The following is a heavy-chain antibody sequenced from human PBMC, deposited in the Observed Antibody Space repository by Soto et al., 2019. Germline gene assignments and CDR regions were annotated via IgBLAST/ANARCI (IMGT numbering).Heavy chain of an antibody. Sequence: PGGSLRLSCAASGFTFSSYGMHWVRQAPGKGLEWVAVIWYEGSNKYYADNVKGRITISRDSARSSLYLQMNSLKAEDTAVYFCARIDLVSDRDFWGQGTLVTVSS. V-gene: IGHV3-33*01. CDR2: IWYEGSNK. CDR1: GFTFSSYG. D-gene: IGHD2-2*01. CDR3: ARIDLVSDRDF. J-gene: IGHJ4*02.